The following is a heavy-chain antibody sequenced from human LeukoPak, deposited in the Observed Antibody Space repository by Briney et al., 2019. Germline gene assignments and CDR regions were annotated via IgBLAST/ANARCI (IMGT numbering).Heavy chain of an antibody. CDR1: KFNFSSYA. CDR2: TSNDGSDK. CDR3: ARDSAITIFFTPLMDV. D-gene: IGHD3-9*01. V-gene: IGHV3-30-3*01. J-gene: IGHJ6*02. Sequence: SGGSWRLSCAASKFNFSSYAMHWVRQAPGKGLEWVAVTSNDGSDKYYADSVKGRFTISRDNSKHTLYLQMNSLRAEDTAVYYCARDSAITIFFTPLMDVWGQGST.